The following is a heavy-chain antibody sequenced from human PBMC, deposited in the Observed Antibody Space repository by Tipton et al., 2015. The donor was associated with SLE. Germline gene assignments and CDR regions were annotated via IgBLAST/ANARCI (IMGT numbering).Heavy chain of an antibody. D-gene: IGHD3-3*01. CDR3: ARCAIFGVVRGSFDS. J-gene: IGHJ4*02. CDR1: GGSFSDYF. CDR2: VNHSGST. Sequence: LRLSCAVYGGSFSDYFWTWIRQSPGKGLEWIGDVNHSGSTDYHPSLKSRVTMSVDTSKNQFSLKLTSVTAADTALYYCARCAIFGVVRGSFDSWGQGTLVTVS. V-gene: IGHV4-34*01.